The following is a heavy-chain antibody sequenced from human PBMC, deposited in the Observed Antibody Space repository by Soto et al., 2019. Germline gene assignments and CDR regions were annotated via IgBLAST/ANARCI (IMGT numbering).Heavy chain of an antibody. V-gene: IGHV4-39*01. CDR2: IYYNRIT. CDR1: GGSISSRNDY. CDR3: ARRHSSTLLDY. Sequence: QLQLQESGPGLVKPSETLSLTCTVSGGSISSRNDYWGWIRQPPGKGREWIGNIYYNRITYYNPSLKNRVTISVDTSKHQFSLELCAVTAADTAVYYCARRHSSTLLDYGGQGTLVTVSS. D-gene: IGHD6-13*01. J-gene: IGHJ4*02.